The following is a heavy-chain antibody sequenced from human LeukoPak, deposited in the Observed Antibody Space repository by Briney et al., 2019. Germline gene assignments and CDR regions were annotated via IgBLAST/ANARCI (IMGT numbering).Heavy chain of an antibody. CDR3: ARAPPGVAFDI. J-gene: IGHJ3*02. D-gene: IGHD2-8*01. CDR1: GGSISSGDYY. V-gene: IGHV4-30-4*08. CDR2: IYYSGST. Sequence: PSETLSLTCTVSGGSISSGDYYWSWIRQPLGKGLEWIGYIYYSGSTYYNPSLKSRVTISVDTSKNQFSLKLSSVTAADTAVYYCARAPPGVAFDIWGQGTMLAVSS.